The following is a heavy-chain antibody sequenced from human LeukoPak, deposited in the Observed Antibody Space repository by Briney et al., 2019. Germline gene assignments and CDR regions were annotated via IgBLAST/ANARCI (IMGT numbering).Heavy chain of an antibody. CDR3: AREIPCSSSSCLDY. Sequence: ASVKVSCKASGYTXTAYYMHWVRQAPGQGLEWMGWINPHSGGTNFAQKFQGRVTMTRDTSITTAHMELSRLTSDDTAMYYCAREIPCSSSSCLDYWGQGTLVTVSS. CDR2: INPHSGGT. D-gene: IGHD2-2*01. J-gene: IGHJ4*02. V-gene: IGHV1-2*02. CDR1: GYTXTAYY.